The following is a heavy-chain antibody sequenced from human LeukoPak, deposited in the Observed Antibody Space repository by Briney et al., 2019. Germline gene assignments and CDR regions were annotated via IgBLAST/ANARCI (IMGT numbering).Heavy chain of an antibody. Sequence: SCKVSGYTLTELSMHWVRQAPGKGLEWVAVISYDGSNKYYADSVKGRFTISRDNSKNTLYLQMNSLRAEDTAVYYCAKEPYSSSWYDPYYYYGMDVWGQGTTVTVSS. D-gene: IGHD6-13*01. CDR2: ISYDGSNK. CDR1: GYTLTELS. V-gene: IGHV3-30*18. CDR3: AKEPYSSSWYDPYYYYGMDV. J-gene: IGHJ6*02.